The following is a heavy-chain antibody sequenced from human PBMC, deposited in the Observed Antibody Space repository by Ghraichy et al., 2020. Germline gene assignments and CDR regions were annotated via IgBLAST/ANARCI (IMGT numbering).Heavy chain of an antibody. CDR2: ISGSGGST. J-gene: IGHJ3*02. Sequence: GGSLRLSCAASGFTFSSYAMSWVRQAPGKGLEWVSAISGSGGSTYYADSVKGRFTISRDNSKNTLYLQMNSLRAEDTAVYYCAKDKLNWNDDPDAFDIWGQGTMVTVSS. CDR1: GFTFSSYA. D-gene: IGHD1-20*01. V-gene: IGHV3-23*01. CDR3: AKDKLNWNDDPDAFDI.